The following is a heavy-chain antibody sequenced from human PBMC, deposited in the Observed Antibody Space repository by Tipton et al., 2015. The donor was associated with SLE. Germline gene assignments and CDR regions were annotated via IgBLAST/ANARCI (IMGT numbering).Heavy chain of an antibody. CDR1: GGSISSGSYY. D-gene: IGHD2-15*01. V-gene: IGHV4-61*02. CDR2: IYYSGST. J-gene: IGHJ4*02. CDR3: ASQNGEGYCSGGSCPGD. Sequence: TLSLTCTVSGGSISSGSYYWSWIRQPAGKGLEWIGRIYYSGSTYYNPSLKSRVTISVDTSKNQFSLKLSSVTAADTAVYYCASQNGEGYCSGGSCPGDWGQGTLVTVSS.